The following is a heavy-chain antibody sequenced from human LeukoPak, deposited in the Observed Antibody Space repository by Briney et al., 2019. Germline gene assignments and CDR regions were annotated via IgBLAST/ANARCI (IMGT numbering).Heavy chain of an antibody. CDR2: ISYDGSNK. D-gene: IGHD3-10*01. CDR3: ARSYGSGSYYNYYYYGMDV. V-gene: IGHV3-30-3*01. J-gene: IGHJ6*02. CDR1: GFTFSSYA. Sequence: GGSLRLSCAASGFTFSSYAMHWVRQAPGKGLEWVAVISYDGSNKYYADPVKGRFTISRDNSKNTLYLQMNSLRAEDTAVYYCARSYGSGSYYNYYYYGMDVWGQGTTVTVSS.